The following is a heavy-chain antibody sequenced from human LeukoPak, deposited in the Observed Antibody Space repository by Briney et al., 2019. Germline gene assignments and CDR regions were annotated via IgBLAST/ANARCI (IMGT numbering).Heavy chain of an antibody. V-gene: IGHV1-24*01. CDR1: GYTLTELS. CDR3: ARMYSYGDN. CDR2: FDPEDGET. Sequence: ASVKVSCKVSGYTLTELSMHWVRQAPGKGLEWMGGFDPEDGETIYAQKFQGRVTMTRDTSTSTVYMELSSLRSEDTAVYYCARMYSYGDNWGQGTLVTVSS. D-gene: IGHD5-18*01. J-gene: IGHJ4*02.